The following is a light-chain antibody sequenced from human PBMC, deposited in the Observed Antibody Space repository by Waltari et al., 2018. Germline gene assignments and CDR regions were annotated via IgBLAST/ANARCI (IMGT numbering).Light chain of an antibody. Sequence: NFMLTQPHSVSESPGKTVTISCTRSSGSIASNFVQWSQQRPGSAPTTVIYEDNQRPSGVPERFSGSIDSSSNSASLTISGLKTEDEADYYCQSYDSSNHVVFGGGTKLTVL. CDR1: SGSIASNF. J-gene: IGLJ2*01. V-gene: IGLV6-57*03. CDR3: QSYDSSNHVV. CDR2: EDN.